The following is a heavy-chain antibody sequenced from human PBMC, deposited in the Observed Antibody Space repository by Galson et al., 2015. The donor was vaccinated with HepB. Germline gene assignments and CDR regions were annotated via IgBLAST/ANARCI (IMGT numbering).Heavy chain of an antibody. J-gene: IGHJ4*02. CDR2: ISYDGSNK. CDR1: GFTFSSYG. CDR3: ARHGYNDYFDY. D-gene: IGHD5-24*01. V-gene: IGHV3-30*03. Sequence: SLRLSCAASGFTFSSYGMHWVRQAPGKGLEWVAVISYDGSNKYYADSVKGRFTISRDNSKNTLYLQMNSLRAEDTAVYCCARHGYNDYFDYWGQGALVTVSS.